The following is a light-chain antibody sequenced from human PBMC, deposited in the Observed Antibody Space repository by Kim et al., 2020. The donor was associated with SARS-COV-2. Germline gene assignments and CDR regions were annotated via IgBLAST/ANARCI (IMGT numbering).Light chain of an antibody. CDR3: NSRDSSGNPNWV. V-gene: IGLV3-19*01. CDR2: GKN. CDR1: SLRSYY. J-gene: IGLJ3*02. Sequence: LGQTVRIKCQGDSLRSYYASWYQQKPGQAPVLVIYGKNNRPSGIPDRFSGSSSGNTASLTITGAQAEDEADYYCNSRDSSGNPNWVFGGGTQLTVL.